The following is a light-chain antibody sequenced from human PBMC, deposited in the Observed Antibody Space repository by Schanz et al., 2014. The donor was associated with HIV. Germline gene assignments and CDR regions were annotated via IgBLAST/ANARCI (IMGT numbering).Light chain of an antibody. CDR1: QSVGGNQ. V-gene: IGKV3-20*01. Sequence: EIVLTQSPASLSLSPGERATLSCRASQSVGGNQIAWYQHRRGQAPRLLIYGASTRATGIPARFSGSGSGSTFTLIISRLEPEDFAVYYCQHYGSSFGPGTKVDIK. CDR3: QHYGSS. J-gene: IGKJ3*01. CDR2: GAS.